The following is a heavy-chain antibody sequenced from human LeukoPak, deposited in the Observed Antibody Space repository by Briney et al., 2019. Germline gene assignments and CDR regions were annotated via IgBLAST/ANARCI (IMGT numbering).Heavy chain of an antibody. Sequence: GGSLRLSCAASGFTFSSYDMHWVRQATGKGLEWVSAIGTAGDTYYPDSVKGRFTLSRENAKNSLFLQMNSLRAGDTAVYYCARSVAVRVRGVISYYFDYWGQGTLVTVSS. CDR3: ARSVAVRVRGVISYYFDY. CDR2: IGTAGDT. V-gene: IGHV3-13*04. CDR1: GFTFSSYD. D-gene: IGHD3-10*01. J-gene: IGHJ4*02.